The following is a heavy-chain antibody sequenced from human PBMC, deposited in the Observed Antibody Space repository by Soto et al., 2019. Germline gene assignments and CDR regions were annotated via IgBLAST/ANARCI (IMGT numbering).Heavy chain of an antibody. Sequence: GGSLRLSCAASGFTFSSYAMTWVRQAPGKGLEWVSAISGRGDSTYYADSVKGRFTISRDNSKSTLYLQMNSLRAEDTAVYYCGKGRSYYYYYGVDVWGQGTTVTVSS. CDR2: ISGRGDST. D-gene: IGHD1-26*01. J-gene: IGHJ6*02. CDR1: GFTFSSYA. CDR3: GKGRSYYYYYGVDV. V-gene: IGHV3-23*01.